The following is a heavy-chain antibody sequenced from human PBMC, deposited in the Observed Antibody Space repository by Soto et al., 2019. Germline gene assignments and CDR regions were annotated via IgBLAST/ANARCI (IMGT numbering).Heavy chain of an antibody. V-gene: IGHV3-23*01. CDR1: GFTFSSYA. CDR2: ISGSGGST. CDR3: AKDLLVVPAARPDAFDI. D-gene: IGHD2-2*01. J-gene: IGHJ3*02. Sequence: EVQLLESGGGLVQPGGSLRLSCAASGFTFSSYAMSWVRQAPGKGLEWVSAISGSGGSTYYADSVKGRFTISRDNSKNTLYLQMNSLRAEDTAVYYGAKDLLVVPAARPDAFDIWGQGTMVTVSS.